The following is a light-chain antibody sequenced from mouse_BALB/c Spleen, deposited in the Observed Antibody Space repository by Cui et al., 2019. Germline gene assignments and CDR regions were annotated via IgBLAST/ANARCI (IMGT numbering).Light chain of an antibody. CDR3: QNDHSYPLFT. Sequence: DIVMTQSPSSLRVSAGEKVTMSCKSSQSLLNSGNQKNYLAWYQQKPGQPPKLLIYGASTRESGVPDRFTGSGSGTDFTLTISSVQAEDLAVYYCQNDHSYPLFTFGSGTKLEIK. CDR1: QSLLNSGNQKNY. V-gene: IGKV8-28*01. J-gene: IGKJ4*01. CDR2: GAS.